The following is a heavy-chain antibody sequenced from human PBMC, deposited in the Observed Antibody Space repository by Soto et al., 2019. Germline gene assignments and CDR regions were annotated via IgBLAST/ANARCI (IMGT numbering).Heavy chain of an antibody. CDR2: ISGGGDTT. Sequence: EVQLLESGGGLVQHGGSLRLSCAASGFTFNNYAMTWVRQAPGKGLEWVSAISGGGDTTSYADSVKGRFTVSRDGSKITLYRQLSSLRAEHPALYYCAKGRGGSGSLTPRVDFWGQGNLVTVS. CDR3: AKGRGGSGSLTPRVDF. D-gene: IGHD3-10*01. V-gene: IGHV3-23*01. CDR1: GFTFNNYA. J-gene: IGHJ4*02.